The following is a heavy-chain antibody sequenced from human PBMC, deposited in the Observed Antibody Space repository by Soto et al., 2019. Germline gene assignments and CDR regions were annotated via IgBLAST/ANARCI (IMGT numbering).Heavy chain of an antibody. V-gene: IGHV3-23*01. Sequence: GGSLRLSCAASGFTFNTYAMSWVRQAPGKGLEWVSAISGSGDTTFYADSVKGRFTISRDNSKNTLYLQMNSLRAEDTAVYYCAKKNYYVSGNYYNVLDCWGQGTLVTVSS. CDR1: GFTFNTYA. J-gene: IGHJ4*02. CDR3: AKKNYYVSGNYYNVLDC. CDR2: ISGSGDTT. D-gene: IGHD3-10*01.